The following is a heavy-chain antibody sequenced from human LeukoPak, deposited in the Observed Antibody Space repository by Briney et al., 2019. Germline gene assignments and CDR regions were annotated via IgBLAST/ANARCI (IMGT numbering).Heavy chain of an antibody. CDR2: INAGNGNI. J-gene: IGHJ6*02. V-gene: IGHV1-3*01. CDR1: GHTSTTYA. Sequence: ASVKVSCKASGHTSTTYAIHWVRQAPGQGLEWMGWINAGNGNIKYSQKLQGRVTIIGDTSASTAYMELSSLRSEDTAVYYCARGYSSSTSCYMDVWGQGTTVT. D-gene: IGHD2-2*01. CDR3: ARGYSSSTSCYMDV.